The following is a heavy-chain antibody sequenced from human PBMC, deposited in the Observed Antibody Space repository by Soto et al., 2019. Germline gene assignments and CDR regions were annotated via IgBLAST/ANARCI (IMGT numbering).Heavy chain of an antibody. Sequence: QVQLVESGGGVVQPGRSLRLSCAATGFTFSSYGMYWVRQAAGKGLEWVAVIWYDGSNRYYADSVKGRFTISRDNSKNTLYLQMNGLRAEDTAVYYCAREELRDYGDYELNYGMDVWGQGTTVTVSS. CDR2: IWYDGSNR. CDR3: AREELRDYGDYELNYGMDV. V-gene: IGHV3-33*01. J-gene: IGHJ6*02. D-gene: IGHD4-17*01. CDR1: GFTFSSYG.